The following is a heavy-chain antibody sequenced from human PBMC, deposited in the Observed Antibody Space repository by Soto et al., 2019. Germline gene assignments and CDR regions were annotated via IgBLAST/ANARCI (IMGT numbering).Heavy chain of an antibody. D-gene: IGHD3-22*01. V-gene: IGHV3-30-3*01. CDR1: GFTFSSYA. Sequence: GGSLRLSCAASGFTFSSYAMHWVRQAPGKGLEWVAVISYDGSNKYYADSVKGRFTISRDNSKNTLYLQMNSLRAEDTAVYYCVRPDSSGFDYWGQGTLVTVSS. CDR2: ISYDGSNK. J-gene: IGHJ4*02. CDR3: VRPDSSGFDY.